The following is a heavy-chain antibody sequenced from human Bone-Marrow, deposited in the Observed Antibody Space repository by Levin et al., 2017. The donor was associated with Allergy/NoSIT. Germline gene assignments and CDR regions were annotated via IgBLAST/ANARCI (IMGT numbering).Heavy chain of an antibody. CDR1: GYTLTSFA. CDR3: ARDSPRATGHDY. V-gene: IGHV7-4-1*02. J-gene: IGHJ4*02. Sequence: GESLKISCKASGYTLTSFAINWVRQAPGQGLEWMGWINTNTGNPTYAQDFTGRFVFSLDTSVNTTYLQISSLKSEDTAIYYCARDSPRATGHDYWGQGTLVTVSS. D-gene: IGHD5-24*01. CDR2: INTNTGNP.